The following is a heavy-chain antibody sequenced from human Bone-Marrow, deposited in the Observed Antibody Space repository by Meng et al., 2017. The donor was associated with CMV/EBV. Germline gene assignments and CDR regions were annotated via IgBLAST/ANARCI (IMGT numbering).Heavy chain of an antibody. Sequence: LRLSCTVSGGSISSGGYYWSWIRQHPGKGLEWIGYIYYSGSTYYNPSLKSRVTISVDTSKNQFSLKLSSVTAADTAVYYCASHRYGDYVDDYWGQGTLVTVSS. CDR3: ASHRYGDYVDDY. CDR1: GGSISSGGYY. D-gene: IGHD4-17*01. V-gene: IGHV4-31*03. J-gene: IGHJ4*02. CDR2: IYYSGST.